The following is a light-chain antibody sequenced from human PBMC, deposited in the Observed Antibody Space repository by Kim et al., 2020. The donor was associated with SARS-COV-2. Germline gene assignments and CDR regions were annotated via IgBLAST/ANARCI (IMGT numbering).Light chain of an antibody. V-gene: IGKV1-12*01. CDR3: QQANNFPWT. CDR2: GAS. J-gene: IGKJ1*01. Sequence: DIQMTQSPSSVSASVGDRVTITCRASQDINGRLAWYQQRPGMVPKLLIDGASNLQSGVPSRFSGSGSGTDFTLTIWNLQPEDFATYYCQQANNFPWTFGQGTKVDIK. CDR1: QDINGR.